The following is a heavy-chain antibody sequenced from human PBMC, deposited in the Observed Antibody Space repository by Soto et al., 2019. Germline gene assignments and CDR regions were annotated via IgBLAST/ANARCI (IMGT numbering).Heavy chain of an antibody. D-gene: IGHD6-13*01. Sequence: WTWIRQHPGKGLEWIGYIYYGGRTSYNPSLKSRLSISVDTSKNQFSLKLSSVTAADTAVYYCARELAGSSWYHWGQGTLVTVSS. CDR3: ARELAGSSWYH. V-gene: IGHV4-31*02. J-gene: IGHJ5*02. CDR2: IYYGGRT.